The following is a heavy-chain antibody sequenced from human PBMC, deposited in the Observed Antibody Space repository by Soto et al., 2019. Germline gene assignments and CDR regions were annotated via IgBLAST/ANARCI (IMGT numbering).Heavy chain of an antibody. D-gene: IGHD5-12*01. Sequence: PGGSLRLSCAASGFIFTNYAMNWVRQAPGKGLEWGSVIGGRGNSAYYADSVQGRFTISRDNSKNTLSLQMSSLTADDTAIYYCVREGRGSFDFWGRGTTVTV. CDR1: GFIFTNYA. CDR2: IGGRGNSA. J-gene: IGHJ3*01. CDR3: VREGRGSFDF. V-gene: IGHV3-23*01.